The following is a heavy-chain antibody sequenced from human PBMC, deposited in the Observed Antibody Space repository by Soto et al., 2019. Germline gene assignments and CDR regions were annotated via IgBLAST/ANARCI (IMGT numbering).Heavy chain of an antibody. CDR2: IYYSGST. V-gene: IGHV4-39*01. CDR1: GGSISSSSYY. D-gene: IGHD3-22*01. CDR3: ARQNYYDSSGYYLDY. J-gene: IGHJ4*02. Sequence: TSETLSLTCTVSGGSISSSSYYWGWIRQPPGKGLEWIGSIYYSGSTYYNPSLKSRVTISVDTSKNQFSLKLSSVTAADTAVYYCARQNYYDSSGYYLDYWGQGTLVTVSS.